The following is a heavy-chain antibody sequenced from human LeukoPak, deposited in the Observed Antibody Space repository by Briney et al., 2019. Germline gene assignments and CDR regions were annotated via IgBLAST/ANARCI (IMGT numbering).Heavy chain of an antibody. CDR2: ISGSGGST. Sequence: GGSLRLSCAASGFTLSSYAMSWVRQAPGKGLEWVSAISGSGGSTYYADSVKGRFTISRDNSKNTLYLQMNSLRAEDTAVYYCAKIRGYSGYDFFRGTFDYWGQGTLVTVSS. D-gene: IGHD5-12*01. V-gene: IGHV3-23*01. CDR1: GFTLSSYA. CDR3: AKIRGYSGYDFFRGTFDY. J-gene: IGHJ4*02.